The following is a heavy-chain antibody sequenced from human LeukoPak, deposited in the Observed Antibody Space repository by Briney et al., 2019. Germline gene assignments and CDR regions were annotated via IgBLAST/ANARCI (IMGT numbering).Heavy chain of an antibody. V-gene: IGHV3-30-3*01. CDR3: AREKLGHYYGSGSYHRTAPDY. CDR1: GFTFSSYA. CDR2: ISYDGSNK. J-gene: IGHJ4*02. D-gene: IGHD3-10*01. Sequence: GGSLRLSCAASGFTFSSYAMHWVRQAPGKGLEWVAVISYDGSNKYYADSVKGRFTISRDNSKNTLYLQMNSLRAEDTAVYYCAREKLGHYYGSGSYHRTAPDYWGQGTLVTVSS.